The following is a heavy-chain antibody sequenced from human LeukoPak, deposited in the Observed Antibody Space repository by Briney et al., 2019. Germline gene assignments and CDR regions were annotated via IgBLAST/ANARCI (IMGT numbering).Heavy chain of an antibody. J-gene: IGHJ4*02. V-gene: IGHV1-18*01. D-gene: IGHD6-13*01. CDR3: ATDQQWGGGQQLIAGY. CDR2: ISAYNGNT. CDR1: GYTFTSYG. Sequence: GASVKVSCKASGYTFTSYGISWVRQAPGQGLEWMGWISAYNGNTNYAQKLQGRVTMTTDTSTSTAYMELRSLRSEDTAVYYCATDQQWGGGQQLIAGYWGQGTLVTVSS.